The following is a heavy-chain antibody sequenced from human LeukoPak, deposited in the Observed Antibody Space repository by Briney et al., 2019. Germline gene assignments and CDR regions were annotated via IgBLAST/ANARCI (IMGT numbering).Heavy chain of an antibody. CDR2: ISAYNGNT. V-gene: IGHV1-18*01. Sequence: ASVKASCKASGYTFTSYGISWVRQAPGQGLEWMGWISAYNGNTNYAQKLQGRVTMTTDTSTSTAYMELRSLRSDDTAVYYCARFWMVRRRSDYWGQGTLVTVSS. D-gene: IGHD3-10*01. CDR3: ARFWMVRRRSDY. J-gene: IGHJ4*02. CDR1: GYTFTSYG.